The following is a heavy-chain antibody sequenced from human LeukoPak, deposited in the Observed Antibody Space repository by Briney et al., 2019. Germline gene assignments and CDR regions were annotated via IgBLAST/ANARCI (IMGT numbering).Heavy chain of an antibody. V-gene: IGHV4-59*08. Sequence: SETLSLTCSVAGGSTTNSYWSWIRQPPGKGLEWIGYIYYTGSTTYSPSYKSRVTISVDTSRNQISLKLTSVTAADTAVYYCARHVAVGETAWGQGILVTVFS. D-gene: IGHD1-26*01. J-gene: IGHJ5*02. CDR1: GGSTTNSY. CDR3: ARHVAVGETA. CDR2: IYYTGST.